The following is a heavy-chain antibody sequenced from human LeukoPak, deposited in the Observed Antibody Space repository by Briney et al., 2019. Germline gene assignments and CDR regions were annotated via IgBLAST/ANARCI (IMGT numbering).Heavy chain of an antibody. CDR2: IYNSGST. CDR3: AKGGCGGDCYYGRFFDI. CDR1: GGSISRGSYY. J-gene: IGHJ3*02. V-gene: IGHV4-61*02. D-gene: IGHD2-21*02. Sequence: SQTLSLTCIVSGGSISRGSYYWNWIRQPAGKGLEWMGRIYNSGSTNYNPSLKSRVTISVDTSKNQFSLKLSSVTAADTAVYYCAKGGCGGDCYYGRFFDIWGQGTMVTVSS.